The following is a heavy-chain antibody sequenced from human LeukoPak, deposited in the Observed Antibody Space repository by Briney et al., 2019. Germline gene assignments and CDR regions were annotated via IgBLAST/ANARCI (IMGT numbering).Heavy chain of an antibody. CDR3: AAELTDYGDETYYFDY. Sequence: GASVKVSCKASGYTFTSYDINWVRQARGQRLEWIGWIVVGSGNTNYAQKFQERVTITRDMSTSTAYMELSSLRSEDTAVYYCAAELTDYGDETYYFDYWGQGTLVTVSS. D-gene: IGHD4-17*01. CDR2: IVVGSGNT. CDR1: GYTFTSYD. J-gene: IGHJ4*02. V-gene: IGHV1-58*02.